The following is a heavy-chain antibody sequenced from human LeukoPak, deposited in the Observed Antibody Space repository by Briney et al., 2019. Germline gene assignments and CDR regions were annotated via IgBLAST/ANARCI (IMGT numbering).Heavy chain of an antibody. J-gene: IGHJ3*02. CDR3: AGGYYYDSSGFAGAFDI. CDR1: GYGFTSYW. CDR2: IYPGDSDT. V-gene: IGHV5-51*01. D-gene: IGHD3-22*01. Sequence: GESLKISCKGSGYGFTSYWIGWVRQMPGKGLEWMGIIYPGDSDTRYSPSFQGQVTISADKSISTAYLQWSSLKASDTAMYYCAGGYYYDSSGFAGAFDIWGQGTMVTVSS.